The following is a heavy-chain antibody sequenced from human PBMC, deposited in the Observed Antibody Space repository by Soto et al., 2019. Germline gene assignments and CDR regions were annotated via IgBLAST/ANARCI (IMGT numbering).Heavy chain of an antibody. CDR1: GSSQMSYY. V-gene: IGHV4-59*01. CDR2: IYDSGNT. CDR3: PRQGGYNYAFDF. D-gene: IGHD5-18*01. J-gene: IGHJ4*01. Sequence: GSSQMSYYWSCIRQPPGKGLEWSGYIYDSGNTKYTPSRNSRVTISVDTSKNQFSLKLSTVTAADTAVYYCPRQGGYNYAFDFWGHGALVTVSS.